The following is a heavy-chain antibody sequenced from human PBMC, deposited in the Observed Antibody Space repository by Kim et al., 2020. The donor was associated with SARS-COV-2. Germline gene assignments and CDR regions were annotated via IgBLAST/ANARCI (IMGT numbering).Heavy chain of an antibody. CDR1: GFTFSSYW. V-gene: IGHV3-7*01. Sequence: GGSLRLSCAASGFTFSSYWMSWVRQAPGKGLEWVANIKQDGSEKYYVDSVKGRFTISRDNAKNSLYLQMNSLRAEDTAVYYCARDRGPGAYDFWSGYYKWEGAYYYCGMDVWGQGTTVTVSS. CDR2: IKQDGSEK. CDR3: ARDRGPGAYDFWSGYYKWEGAYYYCGMDV. D-gene: IGHD3-3*01. J-gene: IGHJ6*02.